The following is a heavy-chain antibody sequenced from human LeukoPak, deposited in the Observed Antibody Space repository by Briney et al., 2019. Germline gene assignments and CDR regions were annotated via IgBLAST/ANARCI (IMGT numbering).Heavy chain of an antibody. CDR1: GVTISSYG. J-gene: IGHJ3*02. CDR3: AKYTGWLQWRNDAFDI. CDR2: ISVSGGST. V-gene: IGHV3-23*01. Sequence: GGTLRLSCAASGVTISSYGMSWVRHAPGKGLEWVSAISVSGGSTYYADSVMGRFTISRYNSKNTMYLQMNSLRAEDTAVYYWAKYTGWLQWRNDAFDIWGQGTMVTVSS. D-gene: IGHD5-24*01.